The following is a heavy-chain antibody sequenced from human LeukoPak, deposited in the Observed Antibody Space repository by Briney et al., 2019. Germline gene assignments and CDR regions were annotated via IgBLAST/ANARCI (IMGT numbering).Heavy chain of an antibody. V-gene: IGHV3-7*01. Sequence: GGSLRLSCAADGFTFRKHWMSWVRQAMGKGLECVAKIKEDGSEKHYVDSVKGRFTISRDNTKNSLYLQMNSLRAEDTAVHYCARDYTGGWNDYWGQGTLVIVSS. CDR3: ARDYTGGWNDY. J-gene: IGHJ4*02. CDR2: IKEDGSEK. D-gene: IGHD7-27*01. CDR1: GFTFRKHW.